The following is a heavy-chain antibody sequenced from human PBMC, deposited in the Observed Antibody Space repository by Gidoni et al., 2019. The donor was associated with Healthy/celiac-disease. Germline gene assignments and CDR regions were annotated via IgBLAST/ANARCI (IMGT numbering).Heavy chain of an antibody. CDR3: ATSDCTNGVCQGYYYYYGMDV. CDR2: IYYSGST. J-gene: IGHJ6*02. V-gene: IGHV4-59*01. D-gene: IGHD2-8*01. Sequence: QVQLQESGPGLVKPSETLSLTCTVSGGSISSYYWSWIRQPPGKGLEWIGYIYYSGSTNYNPSLKSRVTISVDTSKNQFSLKLSSVTAADTAVYYCATSDCTNGVCQGYYYYYGMDVWGQGTTVTVSS. CDR1: GGSISSYY.